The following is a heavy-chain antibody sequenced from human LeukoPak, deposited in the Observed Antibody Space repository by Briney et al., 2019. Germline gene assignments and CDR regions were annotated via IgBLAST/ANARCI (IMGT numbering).Heavy chain of an antibody. CDR1: GFTFSSYS. V-gene: IGHV3-48*04. CDR3: ARDGPSMIVVVTDAFDI. CDR2: ISSSSSTI. Sequence: GGSLRLSCAASGFTFSSYSMNWVRQAPGKGLEWVSYISSSSSTIYYADSVKGRFTISRDNAKNSLYLQMNSLRAEDTAVYYCARDGPSMIVVVTDAFDIWGQGTMVTVSS. J-gene: IGHJ3*02. D-gene: IGHD3-22*01.